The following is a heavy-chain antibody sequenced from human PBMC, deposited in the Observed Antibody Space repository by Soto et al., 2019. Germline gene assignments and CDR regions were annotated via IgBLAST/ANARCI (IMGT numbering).Heavy chain of an antibody. Sequence: PGGSLRLSCAASGFTFSSYGMHWVRQAPGKGLEWVAVIWYDGSNKYYADSVKGRFTISRDNSKNTLYLQMNSLRAEDTAVYYCARVRGGYYYGSGSYDAFDIWGQGTMVT. CDR3: ARVRGGYYYGSGSYDAFDI. J-gene: IGHJ3*02. CDR2: IWYDGSNK. V-gene: IGHV3-33*01. D-gene: IGHD3-10*01. CDR1: GFTFSSYG.